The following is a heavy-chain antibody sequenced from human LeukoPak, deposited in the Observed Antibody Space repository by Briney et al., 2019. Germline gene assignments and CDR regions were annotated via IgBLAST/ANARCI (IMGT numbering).Heavy chain of an antibody. V-gene: IGHV3-21*01. Sequence: GGSLRLSCAVSGFTFSNYGMSWVRQAPGKGLEWVSSISGSSSNIYYGDSVKGRFTISRDNAENSLYLQMNSLRAEDTAVYYCARDPQYCSGGSCYHSLLDWGQGTLVTVSS. CDR3: ARDPQYCSGGSCYHSLLD. J-gene: IGHJ4*02. CDR1: GFTFSNYG. D-gene: IGHD2-15*01. CDR2: ISGSSSNI.